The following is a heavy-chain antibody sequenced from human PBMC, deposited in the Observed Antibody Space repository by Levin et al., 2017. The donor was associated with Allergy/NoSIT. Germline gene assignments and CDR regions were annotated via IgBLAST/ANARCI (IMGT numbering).Heavy chain of an antibody. V-gene: IGHV4-34*01. J-gene: IGHJ6*02. CDR2: INHSGST. CDR1: GGSFSGYY. CDR3: ARGLNIVATTWGFYYGMDV. D-gene: IGHD5-12*01. Sequence: SETLSLTCAVYGGSFSGYYWSWIRQPPGKGLEWIGEINHSGSTNYNPSLKSRVTISVDTSKNQFSLKLSSVTAADTAVYYCARGLNIVATTWGFYYGMDVWGQGTTVTVSS.